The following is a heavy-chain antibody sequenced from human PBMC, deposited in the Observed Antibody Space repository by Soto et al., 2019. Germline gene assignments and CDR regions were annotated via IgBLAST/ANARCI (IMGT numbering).Heavy chain of an antibody. V-gene: IGHV4-31*03. Sequence: PSETLSLTCTVSGRPVGSGGYYWTWIRQHPGRGLEWIGYIYHIGSPYYNPSLENRVTISLDTAKNQFSLNLTSVTAADTAIYYGGGDGACDSSGTRFDIWGKGARVTLCS. D-gene: IGHD3-22*01. J-gene: IGHJ5*02. CDR2: IYHIGSP. CDR3: GGDGACDSSGTRFDI. CDR1: GRPVGSGGYY.